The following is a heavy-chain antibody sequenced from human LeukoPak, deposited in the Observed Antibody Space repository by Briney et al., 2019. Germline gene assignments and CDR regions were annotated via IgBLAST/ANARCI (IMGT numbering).Heavy chain of an antibody. CDR2: INHSGST. J-gene: IGHJ4*02. D-gene: IGHD4-17*01. V-gene: IGHV4-34*01. CDR3: ARGLGYGDYVPNY. CDR1: GGPFSGYY. Sequence: PSETLSLTCAVYGGPFSGYYWSWIRQPPGKGLEWIGEINHSGSTNYNPSLKSRVTISVDTSKNQFSLKLSSVTAADTAVYYCARGLGYGDYVPNYWGQGTLVTVSS.